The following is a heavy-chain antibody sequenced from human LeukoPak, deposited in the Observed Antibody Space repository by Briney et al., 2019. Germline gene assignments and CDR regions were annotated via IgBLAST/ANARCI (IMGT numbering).Heavy chain of an antibody. CDR3: ARGPLGYYYYYYMDV. J-gene: IGHJ6*03. Sequence: ASVKVSCKASGYTLTGYYMHWVRQAPGQGLEWMGWINPNSGGTNYAQKFQGRVTMTRDTSISTAYMELSRLRSDDTAVYYCARGPLGYYYYYYMDVWGKGTTVTVSS. CDR1: GYTLTGYY. V-gene: IGHV1-2*02. CDR2: INPNSGGT. D-gene: IGHD3-10*01.